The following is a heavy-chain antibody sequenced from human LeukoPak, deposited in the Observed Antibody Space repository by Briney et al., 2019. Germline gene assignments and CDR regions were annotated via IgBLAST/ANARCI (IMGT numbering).Heavy chain of an antibody. V-gene: IGHV4-59*12. CDR1: GGSITNYY. J-gene: IGHJ3*01. D-gene: IGHD3-16*01. CDR3: VRHDPIGNSQPLGL. Sequence: SETLSLTCTVSGGSITNYYWSWIRQPPGKGLEWIAYIYYTGSTNYNPSLESRLTVSLDMSKNHFSLKLTSVTAADTAVYYCVRHDPIGNSQPLGLWGQGTMATVSS. CDR2: IYYTGST.